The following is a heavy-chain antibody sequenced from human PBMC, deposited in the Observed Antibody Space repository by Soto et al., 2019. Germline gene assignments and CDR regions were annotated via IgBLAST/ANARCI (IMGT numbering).Heavy chain of an antibody. CDR1: GNTITSSG. CDR3: ARGVVSFKTYDY. V-gene: IGHV1-18*04. J-gene: IGHJ4*01. Sequence: SSNPDGNTITSSGFCWERQAPGQGLEWMGWISAYNGNTNYAQKLQGRVTMTTDTSTSTAYMELRSLRSDDTAVYYCARGVVSFKTYDY. D-gene: IGHD2-8*02. CDR2: ISAYNGNT.